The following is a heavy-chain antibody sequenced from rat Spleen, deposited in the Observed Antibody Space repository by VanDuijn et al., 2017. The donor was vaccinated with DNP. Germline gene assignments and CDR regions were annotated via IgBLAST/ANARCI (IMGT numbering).Heavy chain of an antibody. D-gene: IGHD1-2*01. J-gene: IGHJ3*01. CDR3: ANGDGSYGFAY. V-gene: IGHV5S10*01. Sequence: EVQLVESGGGLVQPGRSLKLSCAASGLTFSDYSMAWVRQAPKKGLEWVATIVYDGSRTYYRNSVKGRFTISRDNAKSTLYLQMDSLRSEDTATYYCANGDGSYGFAYWGQGTRVTVSS. CDR1: GLTFSDYS. CDR2: IVYDGSRT.